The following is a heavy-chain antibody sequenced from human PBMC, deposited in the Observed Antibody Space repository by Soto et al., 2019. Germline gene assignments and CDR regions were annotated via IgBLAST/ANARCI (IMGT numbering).Heavy chain of an antibody. D-gene: IGHD3-22*01. CDR1: GGSISSSSYY. CDR2: IYYSGST. CDR3: ARPGLYYYDSSGYFGY. J-gene: IGHJ4*02. V-gene: IGHV4-39*01. Sequence: QLQLQESGPGLVKPSETLSLTCTVSGGSISSSSYYWGWIRQPPGKGLEWIGSIYYSGSTYYNPSLKSRVTISVDTSTNQFSLKLSSVTAADTAVYYCARPGLYYYDSSGYFGYWGQGTLVTVSS.